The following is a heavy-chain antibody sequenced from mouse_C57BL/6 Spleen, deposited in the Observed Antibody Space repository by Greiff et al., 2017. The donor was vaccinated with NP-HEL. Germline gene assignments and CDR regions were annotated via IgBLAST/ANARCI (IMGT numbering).Heavy chain of an antibody. J-gene: IGHJ3*01. D-gene: IGHD2-14*01. CDR1: GYTFTEYT. Sequence: QVQLKQSGADMVKPGASVKLSCKASGYTFTEYTIHWVKQRSGQGLEWIGWFYPGSGSIKYNEKFKDKATLTADKSSSTVYMELSRLTSEDSAVYFCARHEGYGAWFAYWGQGTLVTVSA. CDR3: ARHEGYGAWFAY. CDR2: FYPGSGSI. V-gene: IGHV1-62-2*01.